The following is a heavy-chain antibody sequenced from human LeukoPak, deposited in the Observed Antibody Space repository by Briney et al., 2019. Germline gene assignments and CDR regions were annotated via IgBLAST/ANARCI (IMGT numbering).Heavy chain of an antibody. D-gene: IGHD3-9*01. Sequence: SETLSLTCTVSGGSVSSTEFYWGSIRQPPGKGLQWVGNIYYSGSTYYNPSLTGRVTMSVDTSKNQFSLKMPSVTAADTAVYYCTRLSKGRYFDYIFDYWGQGTLVTVSS. CDR2: IYYSGST. J-gene: IGHJ4*02. V-gene: IGHV4-39*01. CDR1: GGSVSSTEFY. CDR3: TRLSKGRYFDYIFDY.